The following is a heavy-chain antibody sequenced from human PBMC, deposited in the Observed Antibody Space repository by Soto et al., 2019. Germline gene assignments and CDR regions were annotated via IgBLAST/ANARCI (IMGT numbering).Heavy chain of an antibody. Sequence: EVQVVESGGGLVQPGGPLRPSFVVPGSTSGSNWMHWVRQAPGKGLVCVSWINGDGSRTEYADSVKGRFTISRDNAKNMLYLQMNSLRAEDTAVYYCARGTIRGQGTLVTVSS. V-gene: IGHV3-74*01. J-gene: IGHJ4*02. CDR1: GSTSGSNW. D-gene: IGHD3-3*01. CDR2: INGDGSRT. CDR3: ARGTI.